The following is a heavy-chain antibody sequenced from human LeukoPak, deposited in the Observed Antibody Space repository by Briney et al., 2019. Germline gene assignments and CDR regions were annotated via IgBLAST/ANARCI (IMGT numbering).Heavy chain of an antibody. J-gene: IGHJ6*02. CDR3: AREVTTVTYYGMDV. CDR2: IYYSGST. V-gene: IGHV4-31*03. CDR1: GGSISSGGYY. D-gene: IGHD4-17*01. Sequence: PSQTLSLTCSVSGGSISSGGYYWSWIRQHPGTGLEWIGYIYYSGSTYYNPSLKSRVTISVDTSKKQFSLKLRSVTAADTAVYYCAREVTTVTYYGMDVWGQGTTVTVSS.